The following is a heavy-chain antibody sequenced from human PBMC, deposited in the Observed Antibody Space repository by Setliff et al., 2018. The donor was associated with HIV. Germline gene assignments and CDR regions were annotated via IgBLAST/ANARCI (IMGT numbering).Heavy chain of an antibody. J-gene: IGHJ4*02. CDR3: ASRLPLSSGSAFAY. CDR1: GGSISTSSHS. V-gene: IGHV4-39*01. Sequence: SETLSLTCTVSGGSISTSSHSWGWIRQSPGKGLEWVGHINHSRSTFYNPSLKNRVTMSIDTSKNQFSLKLTSVTAAGTSVYFCASRLPLSSGSAFAYWGQGTLVTVSS. D-gene: IGHD3-10*01. CDR2: INHSRST.